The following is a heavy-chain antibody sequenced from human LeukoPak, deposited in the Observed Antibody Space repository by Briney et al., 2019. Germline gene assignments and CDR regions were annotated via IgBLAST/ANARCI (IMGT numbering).Heavy chain of an antibody. V-gene: IGHV1-69*06. CDR1: GGTFSSYA. Sequence: GASAKVSCKASGGTFSSYAIRWVREAPGQGLEWMGGIIPIFGTANYAQKFQGRVTITADKSTSTAYMELSSLRSEDTAVYYCARETGGSGSYYEGFDYWGQGTLVTVSS. CDR2: IIPIFGTA. D-gene: IGHD3-10*01. CDR3: ARETGGSGSYYEGFDY. J-gene: IGHJ4*02.